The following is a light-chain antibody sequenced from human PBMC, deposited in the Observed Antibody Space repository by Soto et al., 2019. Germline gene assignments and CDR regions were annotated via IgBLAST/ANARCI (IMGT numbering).Light chain of an antibody. CDR3: SSYTSSSTLYV. J-gene: IGLJ1*01. CDR1: SSDVGGYNY. CDR2: EVS. V-gene: IGLV2-14*01. Sequence: LTQPASVSGSPGQSITISCTGTSSDVGGYNYVSWYQQHPGKAPKLMIYEVSNRPSGVSNRFSGSKSGNTVSLTISGLQAEDEADYYCSSYTSSSTLYVFGTGTKVTVL.